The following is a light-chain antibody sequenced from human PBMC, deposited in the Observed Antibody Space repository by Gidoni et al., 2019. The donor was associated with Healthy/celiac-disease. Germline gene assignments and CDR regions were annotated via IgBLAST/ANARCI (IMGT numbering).Light chain of an antibody. V-gene: IGKV3-20*01. CDR2: GAS. CDR3: QQYGSSPRVT. CDR1: QSVSSSY. J-gene: IGKJ3*01. Sequence: EMVLTQSPGTLSLSPGERATLSCRASQSVSSSYLAWYQQKPGQAPRLLIYGASSRATGIPDRFSGSGSGTDFTLTISRLEPEDFAVYYCQQYGSSPRVTFGPGTKVDIK.